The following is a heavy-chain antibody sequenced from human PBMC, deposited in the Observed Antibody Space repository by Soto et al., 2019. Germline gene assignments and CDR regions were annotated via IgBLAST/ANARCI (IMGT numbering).Heavy chain of an antibody. D-gene: IGHD2-8*01. CDR2: ITYDGSNK. CDR3: ATSGYCTIGLCRWAAAGTGDY. CDR1: GFTFSSYG. J-gene: IGHJ4*02. V-gene: IGHV3-30*03. Sequence: PAGSLRLSCAASGFTFSSYGMHWVRQAPGGGLEWVAVITYDGSNKYYEDSVKGRFTIPRDNSKNTLYLQMNSLRAEDTAVYYCATSGYCTIGLCRWAAAGTGDYWGQGTLVTVSS.